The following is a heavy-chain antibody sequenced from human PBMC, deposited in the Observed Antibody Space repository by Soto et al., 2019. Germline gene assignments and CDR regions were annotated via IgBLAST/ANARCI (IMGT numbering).Heavy chain of an antibody. D-gene: IGHD3-16*01. CDR3: ARDPNRGGDFDF. CDR1: GFAFGTYW. J-gene: IGHJ4*02. CDR2: INPDGNDK. V-gene: IGHV3-7*05. Sequence: EVQLVESGGGLVQPGGSQRLSCAASGFAFGTYWMTWVRQAPGKGLEWVANINPDGNDKYYADSVRGRFTVSRDNSKNSLFLQMNSLRAEDTAVYYCARDPNRGGDFDFWGQGTLVTVSS.